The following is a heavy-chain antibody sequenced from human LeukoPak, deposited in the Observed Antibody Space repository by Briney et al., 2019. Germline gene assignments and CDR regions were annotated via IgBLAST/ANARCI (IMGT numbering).Heavy chain of an antibody. J-gene: IGHJ5*02. Sequence: QTGGSLRLSCAASGFTFSSYAMHWVRQAPGKGLEWVAVISYDGSNKYYADSVKGRFTISRDNSKNTLYLQMNSLRVEDTAVYYCAKDLGMGGGSCFHHWGQGILVTVSS. CDR2: ISYDGSNK. CDR1: GFTFSSYA. D-gene: IGHD2-15*01. V-gene: IGHV3-30-3*01. CDR3: AKDLGMGGGSCFHH.